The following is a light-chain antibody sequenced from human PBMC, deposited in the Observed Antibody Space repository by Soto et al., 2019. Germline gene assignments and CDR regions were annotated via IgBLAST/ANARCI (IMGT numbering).Light chain of an antibody. CDR3: QQANSFPWT. Sequence: DIQMTQSPSSVSASVGDRVTITCRASQGVGSWLAWYQQIPGKAPKLLIYAASSLQSGVPSRFSGSGSRTEFTLTISSLQPEDFATYYWQQANSFPWTFGQGTKVEIK. V-gene: IGKV1-12*01. J-gene: IGKJ1*01. CDR2: AAS. CDR1: QGVGSW.